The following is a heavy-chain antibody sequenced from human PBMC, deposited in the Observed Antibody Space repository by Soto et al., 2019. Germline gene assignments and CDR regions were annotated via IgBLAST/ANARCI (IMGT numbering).Heavy chain of an antibody. Sequence: SVKVSCKASGDTFSSFAISWVRQAPGQGLEWMGGVIPMFGTTNYAQSFEGRVTITADDSTSTAYMELSRLKSDDTAVYYCAKGDTIVAAPYNWFDPWGQGTLVTVSS. D-gene: IGHD2-21*01. CDR3: AKGDTIVAAPYNWFDP. J-gene: IGHJ5*02. CDR1: GDTFSSFA. CDR2: VIPMFGTT. V-gene: IGHV1-69*13.